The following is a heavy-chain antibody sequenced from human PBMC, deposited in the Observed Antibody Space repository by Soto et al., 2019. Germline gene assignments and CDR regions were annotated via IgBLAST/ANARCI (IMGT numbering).Heavy chain of an antibody. V-gene: IGHV1-8*01. D-gene: IGHD6-6*01. Sequence: SVKVSCKASGYTFRDYDINWVRQATGQGLEWMGWMNPQSGKTGYAQKFQGRVTMTRNTSTNTAYMELSSLRSEDTAVYYCARAREYSSSPEPLIYGMDVWGQGTTVTVSS. J-gene: IGHJ6*02. CDR1: GYTFRDYD. CDR3: ARAREYSSSPEPLIYGMDV. CDR2: MNPQSGKT.